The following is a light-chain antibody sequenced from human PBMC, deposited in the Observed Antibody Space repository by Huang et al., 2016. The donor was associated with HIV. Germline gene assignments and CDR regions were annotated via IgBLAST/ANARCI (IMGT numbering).Light chain of an antibody. J-gene: IGKJ1*01. V-gene: IGKV3-15*01. Sequence: EIVMTQSPATLSGSPGERASLSCRASQCISVNLAWYQQKPGQAPRLLIFDASTRASGIPARFSGTGSGTEFVLTINSLQSEDSAVYYCQHYDTRPPWTFGQGTKVEI. CDR3: QHYDTRPPWT. CDR2: DAS. CDR1: QCISVN.